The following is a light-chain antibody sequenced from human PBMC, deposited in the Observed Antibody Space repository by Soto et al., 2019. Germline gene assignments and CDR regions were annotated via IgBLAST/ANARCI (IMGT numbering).Light chain of an antibody. CDR1: QSIGRN. J-gene: IGKJ4*01. CDR2: AAS. V-gene: IGKV1-39*01. CDR3: QQSYSTPLT. Sequence: DIPMTQSPSSLYASVGDRVTITCRASQSIGRNLNWYQQKPGKAPKLLIYAASSLQRGVPSRFSGSGSGTDFTLTISRLQPEDFATYYCQQSYSTPLTFGGWTKVAIK.